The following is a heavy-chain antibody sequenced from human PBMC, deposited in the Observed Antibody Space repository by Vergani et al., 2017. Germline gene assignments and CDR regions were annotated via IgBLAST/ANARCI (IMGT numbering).Heavy chain of an antibody. J-gene: IGHJ3*02. CDR2: ISWNSGSI. CDR1: GFTFDDYA. D-gene: IGHD3-10*01. Sequence: EVQLVESGGGLVQPGRSLRLSCAASGFTFDDYAMHWVRQAPGKGLEWVSGISWNSGSIGYADSVKGRFTISRDNANNSLYLQMNSLRAEDTALYYCAKDIAAGDAFDGAGDAFDIWGQGTMVTVSS. V-gene: IGHV3-9*01. CDR3: AKDIAAGDAFDGAGDAFDI.